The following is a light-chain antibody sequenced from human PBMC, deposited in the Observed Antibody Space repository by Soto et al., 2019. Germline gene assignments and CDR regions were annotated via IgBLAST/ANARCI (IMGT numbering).Light chain of an antibody. V-gene: IGLV2-14*01. J-gene: IGLJ2*01. CDR1: SRDVGGYNY. Sequence: QSALTQPASVSGSPGQPITISCTVTSRDVGGYNYVSCYQQHPGKAPNLMIYDVSNRPSGVSNRFSGSKSGNTASLTISGLQDEDEADYYCSSYTSSSTLVVFGGGTKLTVL. CDR3: SSYTSSSTLVV. CDR2: DVS.